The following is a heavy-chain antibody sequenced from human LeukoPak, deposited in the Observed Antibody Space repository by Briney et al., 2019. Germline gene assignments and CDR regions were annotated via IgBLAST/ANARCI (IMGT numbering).Heavy chain of an antibody. CDR1: GFTFSSYW. J-gene: IGHJ4*02. CDR2: IKHDGSET. V-gene: IGHV3-7*03. Sequence: GGSLRLSCAASGFTFSSYWMSWVRQAPGKGLEWVANIKHDGSETYYVDPVKGRFTISRDNAKNSLYLQMNSLRAEDTAVYYCAYGDSFDCWGQGTLVTVSS. CDR3: AYGDSFDC. D-gene: IGHD4-17*01.